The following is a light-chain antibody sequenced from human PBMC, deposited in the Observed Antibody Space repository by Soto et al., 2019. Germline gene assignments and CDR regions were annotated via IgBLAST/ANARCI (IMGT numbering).Light chain of an antibody. CDR2: DAS. J-gene: IGKJ5*01. CDR1: QSVGSY. Sequence: EIVLTQSPATVSLTPMEISTLSFMASQSVGSYLAWYQLKPGQAPRVLIYDASNRATGIPARFSGSGSGTDFTLIISSLEPEDSAVYYCQHRNNWPYTFGQGTRLEIK. CDR3: QHRNNWPYT. V-gene: IGKV3-11*01.